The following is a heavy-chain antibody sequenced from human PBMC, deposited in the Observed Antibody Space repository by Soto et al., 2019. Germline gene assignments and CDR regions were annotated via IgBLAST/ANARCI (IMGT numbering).Heavy chain of an antibody. V-gene: IGHV1-8*01. CDR3: GRRIPDGKFDS. Sequence: ASVKVSCKASGYNFIDHSINWVRQAPGPGLEWMGWMNPKSGHTAHAQKIQGRVILTRDTSIHTVYMELSSLTSGDTAVYFGGRRIPDGKFDSWGRGTQVTVSS. CDR1: GYNFIDHS. D-gene: IGHD1-1*01. J-gene: IGHJ4*02. CDR2: MNPKSGHT.